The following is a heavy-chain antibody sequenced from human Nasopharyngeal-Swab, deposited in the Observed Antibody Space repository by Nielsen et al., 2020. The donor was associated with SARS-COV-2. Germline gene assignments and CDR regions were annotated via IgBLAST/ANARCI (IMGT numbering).Heavy chain of an antibody. CDR3: ARGDDSSGYPYSHDY. Sequence: GGSLRLSCAASGFTFGSYAMTWVRQAPGKGLEWVSTISGSGGTTYYADSVKGRFTISRDNSKNTLYLQMNSLRAEDTAVYYCARGDDSSGYPYSHDYWGQGTLVTVSS. CDR1: GFTFGSYA. J-gene: IGHJ4*02. CDR2: ISGSGGTT. V-gene: IGHV3-23*01. D-gene: IGHD3-22*01.